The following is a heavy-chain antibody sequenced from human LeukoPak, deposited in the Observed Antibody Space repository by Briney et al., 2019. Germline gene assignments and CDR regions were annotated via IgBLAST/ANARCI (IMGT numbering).Heavy chain of an antibody. CDR3: ARRYANMVYFDY. V-gene: IGHV5-51*01. CDR2: IYPGDSDT. J-gene: IGHJ4*02. CDR1: GYRFTSYW. D-gene: IGHD3-10*01. Sequence: GESLKISFKGSGYRFTSYWIAWVRQMPGKGLAWMGVIYPGDSDTRYSPSFQGQVTISADKSINTAYLQWSSLKASDTAMYYCARRYANMVYFDYWGQGTRVTVSS.